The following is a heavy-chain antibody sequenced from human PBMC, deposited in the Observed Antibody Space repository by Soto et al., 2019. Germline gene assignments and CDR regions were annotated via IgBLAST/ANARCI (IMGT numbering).Heavy chain of an antibody. V-gene: IGHV3-23*01. J-gene: IGHJ6*02. CDR1: GFTFSSYA. Sequence: EVQLLESGGGLVQPGGSLRLSCAASGFTFSSYAMSWVRQAPGKGLEWVSAIRGSGGSTYYADSVKGRFTISRDNSKNTRYLQRNSLRAEDTAVYYCAKLGSGSYYKAEYGMDVWGQGTTVTVSS. CDR2: IRGSGGST. CDR3: AKLGSGSYYKAEYGMDV. D-gene: IGHD3-10*01.